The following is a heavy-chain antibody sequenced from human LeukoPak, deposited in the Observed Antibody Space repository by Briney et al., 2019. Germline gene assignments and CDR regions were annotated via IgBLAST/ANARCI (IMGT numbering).Heavy chain of an antibody. CDR2: ISYDGSNK. V-gene: IGHV3-30*04. CDR3: ARGPNTVVVVAATHYYYGMDV. Sequence: GGSLRLSCAASGFTFSSYAMHWVRQAPGKGLEWVAVISYDGSNKYYADSVKGRFTISRDNSKNTLYLQMNSLRAEDTAVYYCARGPNTVVVVAATHYYYGMDVWGQGTTVTVSS. J-gene: IGHJ6*02. D-gene: IGHD2-15*01. CDR1: GFTFSSYA.